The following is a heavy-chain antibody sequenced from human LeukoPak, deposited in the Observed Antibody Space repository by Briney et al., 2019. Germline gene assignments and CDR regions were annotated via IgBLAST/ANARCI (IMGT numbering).Heavy chain of an antibody. CDR1: GFTFSSYA. J-gene: IGHJ4*02. CDR2: ISYDGSNK. V-gene: IGHV3-30-3*01. CDR3: ATTIQAERGDY. D-gene: IGHD5-24*01. Sequence: PGRSLRLSCAASGFTFSSYAMHWVRQAPGKGLEWVAVISYDGSNKYYADSVKGRFTISRDNSKNTLYLQMNSLRAEDTAVYYCATTIQAERGDYWGQGTLVTVSS.